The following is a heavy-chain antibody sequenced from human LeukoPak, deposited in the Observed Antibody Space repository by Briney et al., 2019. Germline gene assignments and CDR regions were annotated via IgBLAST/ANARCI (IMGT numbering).Heavy chain of an antibody. CDR3: GKYILGATGGDY. J-gene: IGHJ4*02. V-gene: IGHV3-23*01. Sequence: PGGSLRLSCTASGFTFSSYSMSWVRQGPGTGLEWVSAISGSGGSTYYADSVKGRFTISRDNSKNTVYLQMNSLRAEDTALYYCGKYILGATGGDYWGQGTLVTVSS. D-gene: IGHD1-26*01. CDR1: GFTFSSYS. CDR2: ISGSGGST.